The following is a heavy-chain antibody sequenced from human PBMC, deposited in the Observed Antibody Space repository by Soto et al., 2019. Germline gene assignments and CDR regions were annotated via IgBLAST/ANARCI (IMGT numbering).Heavy chain of an antibody. CDR3: AKDRVLVS. CDR2: IGGAAGSAGST. CDR1: GFTFSSYA. Sequence: EVQLLESGGGLVQPGGSLRLSCAASGFTFSSYAMSWVRQPPGKGLEWVSTIGGAAGSAGSTYYADSVKGRFTISRDNPKNTLYLQMNSLRAEDTATYYCAKDRVLVSGGQGTLVTVSS. D-gene: IGHD2-21*01. J-gene: IGHJ1*01. V-gene: IGHV3-23*01.